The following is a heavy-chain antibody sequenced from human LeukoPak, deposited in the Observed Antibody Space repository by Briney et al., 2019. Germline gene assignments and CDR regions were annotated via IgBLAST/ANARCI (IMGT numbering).Heavy chain of an antibody. CDR3: AKDVYGDYGGLDY. J-gene: IGHJ4*02. V-gene: IGHV3-23*01. CDR1: GFSLSGYW. Sequence: GGSLRLSCAASGFSLSGYWMSWVRQAPGKGLEWVPSIHGSDGSTYYADSVRGRFAISRDNSKNTLYLQMNSLTAEDTAVYYCAKDVYGDYGGLDYWGQGTLVTVSS. CDR2: IHGSDGST. D-gene: IGHD4-17*01.